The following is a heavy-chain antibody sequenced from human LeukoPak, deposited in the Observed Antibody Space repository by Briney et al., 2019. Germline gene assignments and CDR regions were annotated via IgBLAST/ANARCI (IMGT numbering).Heavy chain of an antibody. CDR1: GGSISSYY. Sequence: SETLSLTCTVSGGSISSYYWSWIRQSPGKGLEWIGYIYCSESTYYKPSLKSRVTISVDTSKNQFSLKLSSVTAADTAVYYCARGGYYGSGNDFRFDPWGQGTLVTVSS. J-gene: IGHJ5*02. CDR2: IYCSEST. CDR3: ARGGYYGSGNDFRFDP. V-gene: IGHV4-59*01. D-gene: IGHD3-10*01.